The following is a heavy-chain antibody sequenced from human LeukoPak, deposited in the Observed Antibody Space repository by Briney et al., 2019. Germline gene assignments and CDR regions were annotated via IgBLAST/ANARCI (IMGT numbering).Heavy chain of an antibody. V-gene: IGHV3-53*01. CDR1: GFTVSSNY. Sequence: GGSLRLSCAASGFTVSSNYMSWVRQAPGKGLEWVSVIYSGGSTYYADYVKGRFTISRDNSKNTLYLQMNSLRAEDTAVYYCARDAYYDSSGYSDYWGQGTLVTVSS. J-gene: IGHJ4*02. CDR3: ARDAYYDSSGYSDY. CDR2: IYSGGST. D-gene: IGHD3-22*01.